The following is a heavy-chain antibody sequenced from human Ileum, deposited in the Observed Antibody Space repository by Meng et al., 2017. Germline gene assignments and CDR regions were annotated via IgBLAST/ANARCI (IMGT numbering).Heavy chain of an antibody. CDR1: GFTFSGSA. V-gene: IGHV3-73*01. CDR3: TRHRQWPYLNDAFDI. Sequence: GGSLRLSCAASGFTFSGSAMHWVRQASGNGLEWVGRIRSKANSYATAYAASVKGRFTISRDDSKNTAYLQMNSLKTEDTAVYYCTRHRQWPYLNDAFDIWGQGTMVTVSS. CDR2: IRSKANSYAT. J-gene: IGHJ3*02. D-gene: IGHD6-19*01.